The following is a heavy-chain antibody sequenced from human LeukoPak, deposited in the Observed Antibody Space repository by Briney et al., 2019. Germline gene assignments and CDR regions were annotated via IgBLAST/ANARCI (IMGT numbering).Heavy chain of an antibody. Sequence: SETLSLTCTVSGDSVSSGSYYWRWIRQPPGKGLEWIGYIYYSGSTNYNPSLKSRVTISVDTSKNQFSLKLSSVTAADTAVYYCARLVVAATSYYYGMDVWGKGTTVTVSS. CDR3: ARLVVAATSYYYGMDV. J-gene: IGHJ6*04. CDR2: IYYSGST. V-gene: IGHV4-61*01. CDR1: GDSVSSGSYY. D-gene: IGHD2-15*01.